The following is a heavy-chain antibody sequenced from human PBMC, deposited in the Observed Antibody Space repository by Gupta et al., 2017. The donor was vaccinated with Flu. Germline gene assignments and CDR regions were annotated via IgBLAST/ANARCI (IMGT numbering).Heavy chain of an antibody. Sequence: QAQLVQSGDDVKKPGASVKVSCKSSGFRFTSYGFSWVRQAPGQGLEWMGWISAYNGHTNYAQKFQGRVTMTTDTFTNTAYLEVRDLRSDDTAVYYCAKESAAAGTRFDPWGQGTLVTVSS. CDR3: AKESAAAGTRFDP. CDR1: GFRFTSYG. V-gene: IGHV1-18*01. CDR2: ISAYNGHT. D-gene: IGHD6-13*01. J-gene: IGHJ5*02.